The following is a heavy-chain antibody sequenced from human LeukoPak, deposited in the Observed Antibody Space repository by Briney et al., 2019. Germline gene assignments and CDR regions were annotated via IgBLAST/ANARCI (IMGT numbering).Heavy chain of an antibody. V-gene: IGHV3-23*01. Sequence: PGGSLRLSCAASGVTFSSYAMSWVRQAPGKGLEWVSAISGSGGSTYYADSVKGRFTISRDNSKNTLYLQMNSLRAEDTAVYYCAKVGLPTSRDWHFDYWGQGTLVTVSS. J-gene: IGHJ4*02. CDR3: AKVGLPTSRDWHFDY. CDR1: GVTFSSYA. CDR2: ISGSGGST. D-gene: IGHD6-19*01.